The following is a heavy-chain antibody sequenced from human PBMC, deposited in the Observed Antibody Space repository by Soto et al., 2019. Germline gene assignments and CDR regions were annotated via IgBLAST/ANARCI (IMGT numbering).Heavy chain of an antibody. Sequence: ASVKVSCKGSGYTLASYGISWVRQAPGQSLEWMGWISAYNGNTNYAQKLQGRVTMTTDTSTSTAYMELRSLRSDDTAVYYCAIGGIDVDTAMVTAFDYWGQGTLVTVSS. V-gene: IGHV1-18*01. J-gene: IGHJ4*02. CDR1: GYTLASYG. D-gene: IGHD5-18*01. CDR2: ISAYNGNT. CDR3: AIGGIDVDTAMVTAFDY.